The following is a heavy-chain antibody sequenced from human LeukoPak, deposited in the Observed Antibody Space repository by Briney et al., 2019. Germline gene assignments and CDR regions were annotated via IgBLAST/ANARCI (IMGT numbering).Heavy chain of an antibody. CDR3: ATDILTGYYGDY. Sequence: ASVKVSCKASGYTFTSYYMHWVRQAPGQGLEWMGIINPSGGSTSYAQKFQGRVTMTRDTSTSTAYMELRSLRSDDTAVYYCATDILTGYYGDYWGQGTLVTVSS. D-gene: IGHD3-9*01. CDR1: GYTFTSYY. V-gene: IGHV1-46*01. J-gene: IGHJ4*02. CDR2: INPSGGST.